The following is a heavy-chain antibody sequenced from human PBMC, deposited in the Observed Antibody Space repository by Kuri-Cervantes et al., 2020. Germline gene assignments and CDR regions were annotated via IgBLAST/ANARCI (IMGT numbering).Heavy chain of an antibody. D-gene: IGHD3-16*01. CDR3: TTLPISGGRDY. V-gene: IGHV3-15*01. CDR1: GFTFSNAW. J-gene: IGHJ4*02. CDR2: IKSKIDGGTT. Sequence: GESLKISCAASGFTFSNAWMNWVRQAPGKGLEWVGRIKSKIDGGTTDYAAPVKGRFTISRDDSKNTLYLQMNSLKTEDTAIYYCTTLPISGGRDYWGQGTLVTVSS.